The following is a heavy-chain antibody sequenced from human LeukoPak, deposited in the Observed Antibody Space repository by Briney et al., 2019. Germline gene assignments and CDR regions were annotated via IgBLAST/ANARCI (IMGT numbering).Heavy chain of an antibody. CDR2: IKQDGSEK. V-gene: IGHV3-7*01. CDR3: ARGITIFGVVITGNDY. CDR1: GFTFSSYW. D-gene: IGHD3-3*01. Sequence: GGSLRLSCAASGFTFSSYWMSWVRQAPGKGLEWVANIKQDGSEKYYVDSVKGRFTISRDNAKNSLYLQMNSLRAEDTAVYYCARGITIFGVVITGNDYWGQGTLVTVSS. J-gene: IGHJ4*02.